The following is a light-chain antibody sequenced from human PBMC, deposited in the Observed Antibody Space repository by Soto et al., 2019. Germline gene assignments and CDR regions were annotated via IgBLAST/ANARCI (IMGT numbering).Light chain of an antibody. CDR2: DVS. CDR1: SSDVGAYNY. J-gene: IGLJ1*01. Sequence: QSALTQPASVSGSPGQSITLSCTGTSSDVGAYNYVSWFQQHPGKAPKLMIYDVSDRPSGVSNRFSGSKSVNTASLTISGLQAEEEADYYCSSYTTRSTRYVFGTGTKLTVL. V-gene: IGLV2-14*01. CDR3: SSYTTRSTRYV.